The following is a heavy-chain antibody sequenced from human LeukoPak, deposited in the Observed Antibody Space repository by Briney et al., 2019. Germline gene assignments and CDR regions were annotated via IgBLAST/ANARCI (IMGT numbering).Heavy chain of an antibody. D-gene: IGHD3-10*01. V-gene: IGHV4-38-2*01. CDR1: GYSISSGYY. J-gene: IGHJ6*03. Sequence: SETLSLTCAVSGYSISSGYYWGWIRQPPGKGLEWIGSLYDSGSSYYNPSLKSRVTISVDTSKNQFSLKLSSVTAADTAVYYCAARGDSYYYGSGSYLKPYYYYYIDVWGKGTTVTVSS. CDR2: LYDSGSS. CDR3: AARGDSYYYGSGSYLKPYYYYYIDV.